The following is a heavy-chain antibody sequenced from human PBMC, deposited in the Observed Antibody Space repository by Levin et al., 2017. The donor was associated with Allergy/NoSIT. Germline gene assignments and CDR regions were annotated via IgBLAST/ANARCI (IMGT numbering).Heavy chain of an antibody. J-gene: IGHJ4*02. CDR1: GFTFSSYA. D-gene: IGHD7-27*01. CDR2: ISGSGGST. V-gene: IGHV3-23*01. CDR3: AKSSQGVNWGSDY. Sequence: ASVKVSCAASGFTFSSYAISWVRQAPGKGLEWVSAISGSGGSTYYADSVKARFTISRDNSKNTLYLQMNRLRAEDTAVYYCAKSSQGVNWGSDYWGQGTLVTVSA.